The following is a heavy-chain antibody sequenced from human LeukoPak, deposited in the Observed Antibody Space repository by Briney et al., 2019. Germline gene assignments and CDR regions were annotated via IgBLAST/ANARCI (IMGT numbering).Heavy chain of an antibody. Sequence: GASVKVSCKASGYSFTSYGISWVRQAPGQGIEWLGWISAYDGGTNYEQKFQGRLTMTTETSTTTAYMELRSLRSDDTAVYYCARLARYHLLEASDIWGQGTMVTVSS. CDR3: ARLARYHLLEASDI. CDR2: ISAYDGGT. V-gene: IGHV1-18*01. CDR1: GYSFTSYG. J-gene: IGHJ3*02. D-gene: IGHD1-14*01.